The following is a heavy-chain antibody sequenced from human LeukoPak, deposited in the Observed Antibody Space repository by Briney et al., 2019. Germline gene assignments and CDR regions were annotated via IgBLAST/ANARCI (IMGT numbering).Heavy chain of an antibody. CDR2: IGIRGDT. V-gene: IGHV3-13*01. CDR3: ARGGIQVSGIDEFDY. J-gene: IGHJ4*02. Sequence: GGSLRLSCAASGFTFIDYDMHWVSQVIGKGLEWVSAIGIRGDTHYSGSVKGRFTVSRENAESSLYLQMNSLRAEDTAVYYCARGGIQVSGIDEFDYWGQGTLVTVSS. D-gene: IGHD6-19*01. CDR1: GFTFIDYD.